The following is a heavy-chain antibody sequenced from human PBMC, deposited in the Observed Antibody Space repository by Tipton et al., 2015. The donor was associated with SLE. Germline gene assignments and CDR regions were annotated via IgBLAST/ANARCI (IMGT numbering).Heavy chain of an antibody. CDR3: ARIVAAAGTRYFDY. Sequence: TLSLTCIVSGYSISSSYYWGWIRQPPGKGLEWIGSIYYSGSTYYNPSLKSRVTISVDTSKNQFSLKLSSVTAADTAVYYCARIVAAAGTRYFDYWGQGTLVTVSS. CDR2: IYYSGST. D-gene: IGHD6-13*01. J-gene: IGHJ4*02. CDR1: GYSISSSYY. V-gene: IGHV4-38-2*02.